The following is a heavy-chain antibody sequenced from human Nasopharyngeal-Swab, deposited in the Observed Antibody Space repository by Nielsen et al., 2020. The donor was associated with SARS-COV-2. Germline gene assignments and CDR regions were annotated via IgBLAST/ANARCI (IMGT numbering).Heavy chain of an antibody. CDR2: IYYSGST. D-gene: IGHD1-26*01. J-gene: IGHJ4*02. Sequence: SETLSLTCTVSGGSISSYYWSWIRQPPGKGLEWIGYIYYSGSTNYNPSLKSRFTISVDTSKNQFSLKLSSVTAADTAVYYCARGGARWTVGATTRFDYWGQGTLVTVSS. CDR1: GGSISSYY. V-gene: IGHV4-59*01. CDR3: ARGGARWTVGATTRFDY.